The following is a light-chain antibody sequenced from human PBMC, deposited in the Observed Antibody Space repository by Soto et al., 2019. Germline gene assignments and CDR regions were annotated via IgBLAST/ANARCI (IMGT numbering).Light chain of an antibody. Sequence: SYELTQPPSVSVAPGQTARVTCGGDSVGSQSVHWYQQKPGQAPVLVIYYDSDRPSGIPERFSGSNSGDTATLTISRVEAGDEADYYCQVRESGSDLYVFGTGTKLTVL. V-gene: IGLV3-21*01. J-gene: IGLJ1*01. CDR1: SVGSQS. CDR3: QVRESGSDLYV. CDR2: YDS.